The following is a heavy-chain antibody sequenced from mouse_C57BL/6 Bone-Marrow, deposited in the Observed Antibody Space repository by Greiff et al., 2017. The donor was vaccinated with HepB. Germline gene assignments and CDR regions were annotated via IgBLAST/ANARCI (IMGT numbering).Heavy chain of an antibody. Sequence: VKLMESGPELVKPGASVKISCKASGYAFSSSWMNWVKQRPGKGLEWIGRIYPGDGDTNYNGKFKGKATLTADKSSSTAYMQLSSLTSEDSAVYFCARIPSPAYWGQGTLVTVSA. CDR2: IYPGDGDT. CDR3: ARIPSPAY. V-gene: IGHV1-82*01. CDR1: GYAFSSSW. J-gene: IGHJ3*01.